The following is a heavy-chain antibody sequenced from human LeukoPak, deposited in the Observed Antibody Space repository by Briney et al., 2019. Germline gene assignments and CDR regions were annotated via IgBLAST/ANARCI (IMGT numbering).Heavy chain of an antibody. J-gene: IGHJ4*02. Sequence: GGSLRLSCAASEFSVGSNYMTWVRQAPGKGLEWVANIKQDGSVKYYVASVKGRFTISRDNAKNSLYLQMNSLRAEDTGVYYCAREDPWDCSVTSCNSDSWGQGTLVTVSS. CDR2: IKQDGSVK. D-gene: IGHD2-2*01. CDR3: AREDPWDCSVTSCNSDS. CDR1: EFSVGSNY. V-gene: IGHV3-7*01.